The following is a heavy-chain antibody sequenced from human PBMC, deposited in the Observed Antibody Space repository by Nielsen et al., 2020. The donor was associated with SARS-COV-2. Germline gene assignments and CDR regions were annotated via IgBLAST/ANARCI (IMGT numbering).Heavy chain of an antibody. CDR1: GFTFSDYS. Sequence: GGSLRLSCTGSGFTFSDYSMNWVRQAPGKGLEWVSLISGSGRVTHYADSVKGRFTISRDNSKKTLYLQMNSLRAEDTAVYYCAKAGDVYNYGWYFDLWGRGTLVTVSS. D-gene: IGHD5-24*01. V-gene: IGHV3-23*01. CDR2: ISGSGRVT. J-gene: IGHJ2*01. CDR3: AKAGDVYNYGWYFDL.